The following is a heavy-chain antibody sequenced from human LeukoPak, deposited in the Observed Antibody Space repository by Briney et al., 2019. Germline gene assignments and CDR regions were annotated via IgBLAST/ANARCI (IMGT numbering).Heavy chain of an antibody. J-gene: IGHJ4*02. CDR3: ARESVSGSYQLDY. Sequence: SETLSLTCTVSGGSITSSSYYWGWIRQPPGKGLEWIGSIYYSGNTYYNPSLKSRVTISVDTSRNQFSLRLSSVTAADTAVYYCARESVSGSYQLDYWGQGTLVTVSS. V-gene: IGHV4-39*02. CDR1: GGSITSSSYY. D-gene: IGHD1-26*01. CDR2: IYYSGNT.